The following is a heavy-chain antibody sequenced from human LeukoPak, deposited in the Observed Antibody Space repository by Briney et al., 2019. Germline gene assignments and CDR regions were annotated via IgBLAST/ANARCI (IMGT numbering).Heavy chain of an antibody. CDR2: ISSSSSTI. J-gene: IGHJ4*02. D-gene: IGHD6-19*01. CDR3: ARVRGGWYLDY. V-gene: IGHV3-48*01. Sequence: GGSLRLSCAASGFTFSSYAMSWVRQAPGKGLEWVSYISSSSSTICYADSVKGRFTISRDNAKNSLFLQMNSLRAEDTAVYYCARVRGGWYLDYWGQGTLVTVSS. CDR1: GFTFSSYA.